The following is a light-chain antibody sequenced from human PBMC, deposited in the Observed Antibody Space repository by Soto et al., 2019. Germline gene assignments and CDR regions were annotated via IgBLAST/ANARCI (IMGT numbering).Light chain of an antibody. J-gene: IGKJ3*01. CDR2: WAS. V-gene: IGKV4-1*01. CDR1: RSLLYSPIQKNY. CDR3: QQYFSTLFT. Sequence: DFVMTQSPDSLAVSLGERATINCKSSRSLLYSPIQKNYLAWYRQKPGQPPELLISWASTRESGVPDRISGSGSGTDFTLTISSLQAEDVAVYYCQQYFSTLFTFGPGTKVEIK.